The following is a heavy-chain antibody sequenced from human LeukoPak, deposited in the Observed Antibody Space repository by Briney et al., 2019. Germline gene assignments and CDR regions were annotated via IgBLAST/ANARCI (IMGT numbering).Heavy chain of an antibody. CDR1: GGSFSGYY. D-gene: IGHD2-2*01. CDR3: ARGPAANIFDY. Sequence: NPSETLSLTCAVYGGSFSGYYWSWIRQPPGKGLEWIGEINHSGSTNYNPSLKSRVTISVDTSKNQFSLKLSSVTAADTAVYYCARGPAANIFDYWGQGTLVTVSS. CDR2: INHSGST. J-gene: IGHJ4*02. V-gene: IGHV4-34*01.